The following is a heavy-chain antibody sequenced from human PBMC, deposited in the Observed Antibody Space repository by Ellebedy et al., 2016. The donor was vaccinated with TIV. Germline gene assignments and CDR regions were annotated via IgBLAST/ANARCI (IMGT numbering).Heavy chain of an antibody. Sequence: SETLSLXXTISGDSISRGNYYWTWIRQPPGKRLEWIAYIYNSATTNYNPSLKSRVTVSVDRSKNQASMKLSSVTAADTAVYYCARIPPLGAPTALAFDIWGQGTMVTVSS. D-gene: IGHD2-2*01. J-gene: IGHJ3*02. V-gene: IGHV4-61*01. CDR3: ARIPPLGAPTALAFDI. CDR1: GDSISRGNYY. CDR2: IYNSATT.